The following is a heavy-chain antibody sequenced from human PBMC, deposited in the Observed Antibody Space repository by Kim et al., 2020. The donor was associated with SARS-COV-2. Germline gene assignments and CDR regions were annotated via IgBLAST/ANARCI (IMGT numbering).Heavy chain of an antibody. D-gene: IGHD3-10*02. Sequence: GGSLRLSCAASGFTFSSYSMNWVRQAPGKGLEWVSSISSSSSYIYYADSVKGRFTISRDNAKNSLYLQMNSLRAEDTAVYYCARTFPHVPNWFDPWGQGTLVTVSS. CDR1: GFTFSSYS. J-gene: IGHJ5*02. CDR3: ARTFPHVPNWFDP. CDR2: ISSSSSYI. V-gene: IGHV3-21*01.